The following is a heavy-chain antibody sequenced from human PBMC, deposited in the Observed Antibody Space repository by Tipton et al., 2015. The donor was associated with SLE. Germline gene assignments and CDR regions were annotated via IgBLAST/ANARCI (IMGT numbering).Heavy chain of an antibody. Sequence: TLSLTCTVSGGSISSSSYYWDWIRQPPGKGLEWIGSIYYSGRTYYNPSLKSRVTISVATSKNQFSLKLSLVTAADTAVYYCARHDYGDYGYFDYWGQGTLVTVSS. CDR1: GGSISSSSYY. D-gene: IGHD4-17*01. CDR2: IYYSGRT. J-gene: IGHJ4*02. V-gene: IGHV4-39*01. CDR3: ARHDYGDYGYFDY.